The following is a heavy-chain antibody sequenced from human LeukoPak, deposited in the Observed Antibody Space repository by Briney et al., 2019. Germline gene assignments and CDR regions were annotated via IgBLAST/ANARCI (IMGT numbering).Heavy chain of an antibody. D-gene: IGHD3-22*01. V-gene: IGHV1-2*02. CDR2: INPNSGGT. CDR1: GYTFTGYY. CDR3: ARASHYYDSSGYYVFDH. J-gene: IGHJ4*02. Sequence: ASVKVSCKASGYTFTGYYMHWVRQAPGQGLEWMGWINPNSGGTNYAQKFQGRVTMTRDTSISTAYMELSRLRSDDTAVYYCARASHYYDSSGYYVFDHWGQGTLVTVSS.